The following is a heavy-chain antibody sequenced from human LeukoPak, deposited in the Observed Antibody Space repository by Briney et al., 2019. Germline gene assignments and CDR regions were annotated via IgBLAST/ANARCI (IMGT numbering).Heavy chain of an antibody. J-gene: IGHJ6*02. CDR2: IYHSGST. CDR1: GFTFSSYT. CDR3: ARDSRSGVDTTGYKYYYGMDV. D-gene: IGHD4-17*01. V-gene: IGHV4-4*02. Sequence: GSLRLSCAASGFTFSSYTMHWVRQAPGKGLEWIGEIYHSGSTNYNPSLKSRVTISVDTSKNQFSLKLSSVTAADTAVYYCARDSRSGVDTTGYKYYYGMDVWGQGTTVTVSS.